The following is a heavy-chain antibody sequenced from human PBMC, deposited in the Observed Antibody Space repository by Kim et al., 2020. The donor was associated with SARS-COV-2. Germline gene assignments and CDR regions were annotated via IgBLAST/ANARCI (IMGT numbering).Heavy chain of an antibody. J-gene: IGHJ6*02. D-gene: IGHD3-9*01. CDR3: AGVVIEDYDILTGYYTLYGVGGKGLVF. CDR1: GYTFTSYY. V-gene: IGHV1-46*01. Sequence: ASVKVSCKASGYTFTSYYMHWVRQAPGQGLEWMGIINPSGGSTSYAQKFQGRVTMTRDTPPSTVYMELSSLRSEVTGVYYRAGVVIEDYDILTGYYTLYGVGGKGLVFWGQGATVTVSS. CDR2: INPSGGST.